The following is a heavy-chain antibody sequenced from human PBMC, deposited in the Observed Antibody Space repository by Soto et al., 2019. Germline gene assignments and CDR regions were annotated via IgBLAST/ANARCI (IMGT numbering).Heavy chain of an antibody. CDR2: ISYTGANT. CDR3: AKHMDDSGYFYVEGADH. CDR1: GVTFGRYA. Sequence: GGSLRLSCIASGVTFGRYAMHWVRQPPGRGLEWVAVISYTGANTYYVGSVRGRFTISRDNSKNTLYLQMNSLRAEDTAMYYCAKHMDDSGYFYVEGADHWGQGTLVTVSS. J-gene: IGHJ4*02. V-gene: IGHV3-30*18. D-gene: IGHD3-22*01.